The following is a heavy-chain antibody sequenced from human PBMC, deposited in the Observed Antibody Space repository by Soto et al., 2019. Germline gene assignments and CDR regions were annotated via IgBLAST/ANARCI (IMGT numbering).Heavy chain of an antibody. CDR3: ARDGGFGELKY. CDR2: IIPVFGTT. D-gene: IGHD3-10*01. V-gene: IGHV1-69*18. CDR1: GDTFSGYP. Sequence: QVQLVQSGAELKKPGSSVKVSCKASGDTFSGYPINWVRQAPGEGLEWMGRIIPVFGTTNDAQRFEGRVTFTADEPTITAYMELRGLLSEDTAVYYCARDGGFGELKYWGPGTLVTVSS. J-gene: IGHJ4*02.